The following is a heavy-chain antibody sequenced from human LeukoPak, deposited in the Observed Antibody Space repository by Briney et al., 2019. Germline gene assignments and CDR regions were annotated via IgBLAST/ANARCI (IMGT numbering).Heavy chain of an antibody. CDR2: IYYSGNT. D-gene: IGHD5-24*01. J-gene: IGHJ4*02. V-gene: IGHV4-39*07. CDR1: GDSITSGSYY. CDR3: ARERGWLQLEGVGNFDY. Sequence: SETLSLTCTVSGDSITSGSYYWGWIRQPPGRGLEWIGSIYYSGNTYYNPSLKSRVTISVDTSKNQFSLKLSSVTAADTAVYYCARERGWLQLEGVGNFDYWGQGTLVTVSS.